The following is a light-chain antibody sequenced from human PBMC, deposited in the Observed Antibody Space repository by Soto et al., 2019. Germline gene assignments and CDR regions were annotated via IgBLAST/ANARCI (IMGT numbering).Light chain of an antibody. J-gene: IGKJ1*01. CDR2: DAS. CDR3: QQYGSSPRK. CDR1: QSVSSY. Sequence: EIVLTHSPATLSLSPWERATLSCRASQSVSSYLAWYQQKPGQAPRLLIYDASNRATGIPARFSGSGSGTDFTLTISRLEPEDFAVYYCQQYGSSPRKFGQGTKVDIK. V-gene: IGKV3-20*01.